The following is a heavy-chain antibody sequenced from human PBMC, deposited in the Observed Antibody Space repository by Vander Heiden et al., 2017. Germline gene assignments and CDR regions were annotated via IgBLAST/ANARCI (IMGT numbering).Heavy chain of an antibody. CDR1: GFTFSSYA. D-gene: IGHD2-15*01. J-gene: IGHJ4*02. V-gene: IGHV3-23*01. CDR3: AKRGMVVAATAFDY. Sequence: EVQLLESGGGLVQPGGSLRLSCAASGFTFSSYAISWVRQGPGKGLEWVSAISGSGGSKYYAGSVKGRFTISRDNSKNTLYLEMNSLRAEDTAVYYCAKRGMVVAATAFDYWGQGTLVTVSS. CDR2: ISGSGGSK.